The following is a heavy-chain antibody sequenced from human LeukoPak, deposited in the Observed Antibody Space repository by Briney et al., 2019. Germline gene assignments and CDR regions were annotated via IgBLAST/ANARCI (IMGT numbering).Heavy chain of an antibody. Sequence: RASVKASCKASGYTFTSYGISWVRQAPGQGIEWMGWISAYNGNTNYAQKLHGRVTMTTDTSTSTAYMELRSLRSDDTAVYYCARDLLVVGATYWFDPWGQGTLVTVSS. CDR2: ISAYNGNT. D-gene: IGHD1-26*01. CDR1: GYTFTSYG. CDR3: ARDLLVVGATYWFDP. J-gene: IGHJ5*02. V-gene: IGHV1-18*01.